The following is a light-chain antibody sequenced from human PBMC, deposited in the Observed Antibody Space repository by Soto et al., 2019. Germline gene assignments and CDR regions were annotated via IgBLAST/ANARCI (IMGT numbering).Light chain of an antibody. J-gene: IGKJ4*01. CDR1: QTVRNNY. V-gene: IGKV3-20*01. CDR2: DAS. Sequence: VLTQSPGTLSLSPGERATLSCRASQTVRNNYLAWYQQKPGQAPRLLIYDASSRATGIPDRFSGGGSGTDFTLTISRLEPEDVAVYYCQHFSSYPLTFGGGTKVEIK. CDR3: QHFSSYPLT.